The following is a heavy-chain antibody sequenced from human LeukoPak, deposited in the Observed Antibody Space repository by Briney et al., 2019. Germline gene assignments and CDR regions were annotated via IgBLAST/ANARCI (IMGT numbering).Heavy chain of an antibody. CDR3: YFDL. CDR1: GGSISSYY. CDR2: ITGSGGST. Sequence: EALSLTCTVSGGSISSYYWSWVRQAPGKGLEWVSAITGSGGSTYYADSVKGRFTISRDNSKNTLYLQMNSLRAEDTAVYYWYFDLWGRGTLVTVSS. J-gene: IGHJ2*01. V-gene: IGHV3-23*01.